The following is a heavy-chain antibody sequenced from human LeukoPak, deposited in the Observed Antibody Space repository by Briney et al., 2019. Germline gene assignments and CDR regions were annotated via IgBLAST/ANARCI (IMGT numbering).Heavy chain of an antibody. CDR3: ARGPRLGATFDY. D-gene: IGHD1-26*01. Sequence: ASVKVSCKASGGTLSSYAISWVRQAPGRGLEWMGGIIPIFGTANYAQKFQGRVTITADESTSTAYMELSSLRSEDTAVYYCARGPRLGATFDYWGQGTLVTVSS. CDR1: GGTLSSYA. CDR2: IIPIFGTA. V-gene: IGHV1-69*13. J-gene: IGHJ4*02.